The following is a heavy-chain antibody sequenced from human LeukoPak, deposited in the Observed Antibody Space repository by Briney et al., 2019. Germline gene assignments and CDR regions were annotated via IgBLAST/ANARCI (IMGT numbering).Heavy chain of an antibody. CDR3: AKDQVAAPGDAFDI. CDR1: GYTLTELS. V-gene: IGHV1-24*01. J-gene: IGHJ3*02. CDR2: FDPEDGET. Sequence: EASVKVSCKVSGYTLTELSMHWVRQAPGKGLEWMGGFDPEDGETIYAQKFQGRVTMTRNTSISTAYMELSSLRSEDTAVYYCAKDQVAAPGDAFDIWGQGTMVTVSS. D-gene: IGHD6-13*01.